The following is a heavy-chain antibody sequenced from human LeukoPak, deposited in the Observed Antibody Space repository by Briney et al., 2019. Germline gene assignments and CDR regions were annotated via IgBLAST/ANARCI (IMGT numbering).Heavy chain of an antibody. CDR1: GFTVSSNY. D-gene: IGHD5-18*01. J-gene: IGHJ4*02. Sequence: PGGSLRLSCAASGFTVSSNYMSWVRQAPGKGLEWVSVIYSGGSTYYADSVKGRFTISRDNSQNTLYLQMNSLRAEDTAVYYCARWSLVDTAIGGALDYWGQGTLVTVSS. V-gene: IGHV3-66*02. CDR3: ARWSLVDTAIGGALDY. CDR2: IYSGGST.